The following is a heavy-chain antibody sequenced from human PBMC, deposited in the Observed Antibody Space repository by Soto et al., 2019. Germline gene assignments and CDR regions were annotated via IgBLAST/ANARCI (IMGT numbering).Heavy chain of an antibody. CDR1: GFTFSSYS. V-gene: IGHV3-48*01. CDR2: ISSSSSTI. Sequence: PGGPLRLSCAASGFTFSSYSMNWVRQAPGKGLEWVSYISSSSSTIYYADSVKGRFTISRDNAKNSLYLQMNSLRAEDTAVYYCARDLGSSWYPEYFQHWGQGTLVTVSS. J-gene: IGHJ1*01. D-gene: IGHD6-13*01. CDR3: ARDLGSSWYPEYFQH.